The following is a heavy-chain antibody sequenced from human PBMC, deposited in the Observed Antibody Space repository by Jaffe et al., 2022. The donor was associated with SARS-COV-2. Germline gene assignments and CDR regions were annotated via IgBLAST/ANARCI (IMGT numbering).Heavy chain of an antibody. V-gene: IGHV4-61*02. Sequence: QVQLQESGPGLVKPSQTLSLTCTVSGGSISSGSYYWSWIRQPAGKGLEWIGRIYTSGSTNYNPSLKSRVTISVDTSKNQFSLKLSSVTAADTAVYYCASGSQLGYYYYYGMDVWGQGTTVTVSS. CDR3: ASGSQLGYYYYYGMDV. CDR2: IYTSGST. CDR1: GGSISSGSYY. J-gene: IGHJ6*02. D-gene: IGHD6-6*01.